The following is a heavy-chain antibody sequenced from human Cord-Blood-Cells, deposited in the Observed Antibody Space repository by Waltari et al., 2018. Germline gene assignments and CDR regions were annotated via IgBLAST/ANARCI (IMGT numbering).Heavy chain of an antibody. Sequence: QLLLLQWAAGLFQPSSTLFPTCAVYVGSFSGYYWSWICSPSGLGMELIGEILQSGSHNYNPSLKSRVTISVDTSNNQFSMKLSSVTAADTAVYYCARGVEWASIVVVVAATEPYYFDYWGQGTLVTVSS. J-gene: IGHJ4*02. CDR2: ILQSGSH. D-gene: IGHD2-15*01. CDR3: ARGVEWASIVVVVAATEPYYFDY. CDR1: VGSFSGYY. V-gene: IGHV4-34*01.